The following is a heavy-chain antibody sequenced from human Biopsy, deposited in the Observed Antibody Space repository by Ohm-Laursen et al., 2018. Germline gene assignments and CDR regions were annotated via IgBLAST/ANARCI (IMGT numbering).Heavy chain of an antibody. CDR1: GYTFTSYG. CDR3: ARADMVTTIVDY. CDR2: INTENGNT. Sequence: GASVKVSCNASGYTFTSYGISWVRQAPGQGLEWMGWINTENGNTIYAQNLQGRVTMTADTSTSTAYMEVTSLRSDDTAVYYCARADMVTTIVDYWGQGTLVTVSS. J-gene: IGHJ4*02. D-gene: IGHD5-12*01. V-gene: IGHV1-18*01.